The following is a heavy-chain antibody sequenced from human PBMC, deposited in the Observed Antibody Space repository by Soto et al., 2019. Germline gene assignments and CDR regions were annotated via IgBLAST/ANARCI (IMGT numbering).Heavy chain of an antibody. CDR2: FNHIGYT. J-gene: IGHJ4*02. Sequence: QVQLQQWGAGLLKPSETLSLTWAVSGGSFSDFYWTWIRQLPGKGLEWIGEFNHIGYTNYNPSIESRVAIAVGTSKNQFSLNLRSVTAADTAVYYCGPRGAVAPRGYWGQGTLVSVSS. CDR1: GGSFSDFY. CDR3: GPRGAVAPRGY. D-gene: IGHD2-15*01. V-gene: IGHV4-34*02.